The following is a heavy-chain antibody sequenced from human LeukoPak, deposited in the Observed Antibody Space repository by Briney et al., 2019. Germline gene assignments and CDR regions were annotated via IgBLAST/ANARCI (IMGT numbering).Heavy chain of an antibody. CDR1: GGSISSGGYY. CDR2: IYHSGST. CDR3: ATSGGSSSVVPDY. V-gene: IGHV4-30-2*01. J-gene: IGHJ4*02. D-gene: IGHD6-19*01. Sequence: TLSLTCTVSGGSISSGGYYWSWIRQPPGKGLEWIGYIYHSGSTYYNPSLKSRVTISVDRSKNQFSLKLSSVTAADTAVYYCATSGGSSSVVPDYWGQGTLVTVSS.